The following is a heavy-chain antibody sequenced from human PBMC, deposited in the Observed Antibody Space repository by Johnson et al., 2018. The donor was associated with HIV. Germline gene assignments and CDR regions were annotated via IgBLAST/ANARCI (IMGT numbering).Heavy chain of an antibody. CDR1: GFTVSSNY. J-gene: IGHJ3*02. Sequence: MMLVESGGALVQPGGSLRLSCAASGFTVSSNYMSWVRQAPGKGLEWVSAIYSGGSTYYADSVKGRFTISRDNSKNTLYLQMNSLRAGDTAVYYCARESPGYAFDIWGQWTMVTVSS. D-gene: IGHD1-1*01. CDR3: ARESPGYAFDI. V-gene: IGHV3-66*01. CDR2: IYSGGST.